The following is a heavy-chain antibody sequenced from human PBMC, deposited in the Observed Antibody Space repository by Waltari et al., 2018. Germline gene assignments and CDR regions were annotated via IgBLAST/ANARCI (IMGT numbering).Heavy chain of an antibody. J-gene: IGHJ6*03. V-gene: IGHV4-31*03. CDR3: ARSEVATAYYYYMDV. D-gene: IGHD5-12*01. CDR1: GGSISSGGYY. CDR2: IYDSGST. Sequence: QVQLQESGPGLVKPSQTLSLTCTVSGGSISSGGYYWSWIRQHPGKGLEWIGYIYDSGSTYYNPSLKSRVTISVDTSKNQFSLKLSSVTAADTAVYYCARSEVATAYYYYMDVWGKGTTVTVSS.